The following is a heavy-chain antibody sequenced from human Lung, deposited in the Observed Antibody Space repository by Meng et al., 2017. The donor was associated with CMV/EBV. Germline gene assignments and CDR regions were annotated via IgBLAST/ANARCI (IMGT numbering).Heavy chain of an antibody. CDR2: INEDGSLT. V-gene: IGHV3-74*01. CDR3: ARDLAGRDDY. CDR1: GFTLSRYW. J-gene: IGHJ4*02. Sequence: CAASGFTLSRYWMHWVRQVPGKGLVWVSRINEDGSLTNYADAVEGRFTISRDNAKNTLFLQMNSLRAEDTAVYYCARDLAGRDDYWGPGTLVTVSS. D-gene: IGHD3-10*01.